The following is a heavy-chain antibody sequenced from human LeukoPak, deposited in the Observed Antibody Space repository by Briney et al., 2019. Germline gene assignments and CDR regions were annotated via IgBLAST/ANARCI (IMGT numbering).Heavy chain of an antibody. CDR3: ARLVAGFDY. Sequence: SETLSLTCTVSVYSISSGYYWGWIRQPPGKGLEWIGSIYHSGSTYYNPSLKSRVTISVDTSKNQFSLKLSSVTAADTAVYYCARLVAGFDYWGQGTLVIVSS. CDR1: VYSISSGYY. J-gene: IGHJ4*02. D-gene: IGHD6-19*01. CDR2: IYHSGST. V-gene: IGHV4-38-2*02.